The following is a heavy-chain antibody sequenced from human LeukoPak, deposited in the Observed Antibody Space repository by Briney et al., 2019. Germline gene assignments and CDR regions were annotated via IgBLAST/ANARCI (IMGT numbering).Heavy chain of an antibody. J-gene: IGHJ3*02. CDR2: INSDGSST. CDR1: GFTFSSYW. Sequence: GGSLRLSCAASGFTFSSYWMHWVRQAPGKGLVWVSRINSDGSSTSYADSVKGRFTISRDNAKNTLYLQMNSLRAEDTAVYYCARGRFGDSSGYYSDAFDIWGQGTVVTVSS. D-gene: IGHD3-22*01. V-gene: IGHV3-74*01. CDR3: ARGRFGDSSGYYSDAFDI.